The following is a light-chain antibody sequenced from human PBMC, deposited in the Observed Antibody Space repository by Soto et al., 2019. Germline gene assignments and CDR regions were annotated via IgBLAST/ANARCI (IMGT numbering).Light chain of an antibody. Sequence: DIQMTQSPSSLSTSIGDRVTITCRASQSIINYLNWYQQKPGKAPNLLIYGASNLQRGVPSRFSGSGSGTDFTLTISSLQPEDFATYYCQQSYNTPLTLGGWTKVDI. CDR1: QSIINY. CDR3: QQSYNTPLT. CDR2: GAS. V-gene: IGKV1-39*01. J-gene: IGKJ4*01.